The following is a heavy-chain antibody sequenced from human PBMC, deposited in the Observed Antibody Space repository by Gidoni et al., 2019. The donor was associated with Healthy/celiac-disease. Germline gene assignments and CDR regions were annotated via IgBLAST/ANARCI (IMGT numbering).Heavy chain of an antibody. D-gene: IGHD5-12*01. Sequence: EVQLVESGGGLVKPGGSLSLSCAASGFTFSKAWMSWLRQAPGKGLEGVGRSKSKTDGGTTDYAAPVKGRFTISRDDSKNTLYLQMNSLKNEDTAVYYCTTDLSGYDFDYYWGQGTLVTVSS. V-gene: IGHV3-15*01. J-gene: IGHJ4*02. CDR2: SKSKTDGGTT. CDR1: GFTFSKAW. CDR3: TTDLSGYDFDYY.